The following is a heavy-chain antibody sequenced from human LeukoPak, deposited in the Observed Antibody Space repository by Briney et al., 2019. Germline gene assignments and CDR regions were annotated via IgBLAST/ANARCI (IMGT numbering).Heavy chain of an antibody. V-gene: IGHV3-30*04. CDR3: ARDRGYSYGLDY. Sequence: PGGSLTLSCAAYRFTFFSYDMHRLRQATGKGRMWVADISYDGSNKYYTDSVRDLFTISRDNYKNALYLNRQSLRAEDTAVYYCARDRGYSYGLDYWGQGGLVTVCS. CDR1: RFTFFSYD. D-gene: IGHD5-18*01. CDR2: ISYDGSNK. J-gene: IGHJ4*02.